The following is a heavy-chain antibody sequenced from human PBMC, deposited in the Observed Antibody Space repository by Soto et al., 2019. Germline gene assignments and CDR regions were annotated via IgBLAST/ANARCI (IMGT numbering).Heavy chain of an antibody. J-gene: IGHJ4*02. CDR3: ARGYSGGWSRGGYFEL. CDR1: GFIFSTYE. CDR2: ITSSGYNT. V-gene: IGHV3-48*03. D-gene: IGHD6-13*01. Sequence: GGSLRLSXAASGFIFSTYEMNWVRQAPGKGLEWLSHITSSGYNTYYAESVKGRFTISRDNAKNLLYLEMNSLRAEDTAVYYCARGYSGGWSRGGYFELWGQGALVTVSS.